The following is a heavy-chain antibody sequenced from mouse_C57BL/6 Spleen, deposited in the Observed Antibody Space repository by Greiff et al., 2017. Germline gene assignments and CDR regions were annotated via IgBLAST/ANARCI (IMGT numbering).Heavy chain of an antibody. CDR3: ARSPPFTTVRRYAMDY. CDR2: IYPGDGDT. V-gene: IGHV1-80*01. Sequence: QVQLQQSGAELVKPGASVKISCKASGYAFSSYWMNWVKQRPGKGLEGIGQIYPGDGDTNYNGKFKGKATLTADKSSSTAYMQLSSLTSEDSAVYFCARSPPFTTVRRYAMDYWGQGTSVTVSS. D-gene: IGHD1-1*01. J-gene: IGHJ4*01. CDR1: GYAFSSYW.